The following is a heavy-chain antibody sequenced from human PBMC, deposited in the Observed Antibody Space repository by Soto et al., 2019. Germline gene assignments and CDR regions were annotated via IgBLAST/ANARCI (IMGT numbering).Heavy chain of an antibody. D-gene: IGHD6-13*01. CDR2: INHSGST. CDR1: GGSFSGYY. J-gene: IGHJ4*02. CDR3: ARVGLAAAGAPDY. V-gene: IGHV4-34*01. Sequence: SETLSLTCAVYGGSFSGYYWSWIRQPPGKGLEWIGEINHSGSTNYNPSLKSRVTISVDTSKNQFSLRLSSVTAADTAVYYCARVGLAAAGAPDYWGQGTLVTVSS.